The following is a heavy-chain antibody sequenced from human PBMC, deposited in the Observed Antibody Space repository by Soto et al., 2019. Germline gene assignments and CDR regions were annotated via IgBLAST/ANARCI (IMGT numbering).Heavy chain of an antibody. J-gene: IGHJ3*02. CDR1: GFSLSTSGVG. CDR3: AHSWVANDFWTPNAFDI. D-gene: IGHD3-3*01. V-gene: IGHV2-5*02. Sequence: QITLKESGPTLVKPTQTLTLTCTFSGFSLSTSGVGVGWMRQPPGKALEWLALIYWDDDKRYSPSLKSRLTITKDTSKYQVVLTMTNMDPVDTARYYCAHSWVANDFWTPNAFDIWVQGTMVTVSS. CDR2: IYWDDDK.